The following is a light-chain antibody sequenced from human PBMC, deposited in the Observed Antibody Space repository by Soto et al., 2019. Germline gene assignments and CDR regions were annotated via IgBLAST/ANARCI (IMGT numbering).Light chain of an antibody. J-gene: IGKJ4*01. CDR1: QTLSSW. CDR3: QHYSSYSLT. CDR2: DVS. Sequence: DIQMTQSPSTLSASVGDRVTITCRASQTLSSWLAWYQQKPGKAPKLLIYDVSSLESGVPSRFSGSGSGAEFTLTLSSLQPDDFASYYCQHYSSYSLTFGGGTKVEIK. V-gene: IGKV1-5*01.